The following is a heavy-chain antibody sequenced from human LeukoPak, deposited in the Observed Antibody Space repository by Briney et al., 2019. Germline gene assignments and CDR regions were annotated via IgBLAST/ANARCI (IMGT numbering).Heavy chain of an antibody. D-gene: IGHD6-19*01. CDR3: AAVAGTGDDY. CDR1: GFTFSSYS. J-gene: IGHJ4*02. V-gene: IGHV3-21*01. CDR2: ISSSSSYI. Sequence: GGSLRLSCAASGFTFSSYSMNWVRQAPGKGLEWVSSISSSSSYIYYADSVKGRFTISSDNAKNSLYLQMNSLRAEDTAVHYVAAVAGTGDDYWGQGTLVTVSS.